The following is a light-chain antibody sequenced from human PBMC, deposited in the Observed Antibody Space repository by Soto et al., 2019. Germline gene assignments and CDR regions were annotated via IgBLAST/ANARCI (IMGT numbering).Light chain of an antibody. V-gene: IGKV3-20*01. CDR2: GAS. J-gene: IGKJ5*01. CDR1: QSVSSN. Sequence: AQSAATMSVTPGEIVTLSCRASQSVSSNLAWYQQKPGQAPSLLIYGASSRATGIPDRFSGSGSGTDFTLTISRLEPEDFAVYYCQQYGSSPITFGQGTRLEIK. CDR3: QQYGSSPIT.